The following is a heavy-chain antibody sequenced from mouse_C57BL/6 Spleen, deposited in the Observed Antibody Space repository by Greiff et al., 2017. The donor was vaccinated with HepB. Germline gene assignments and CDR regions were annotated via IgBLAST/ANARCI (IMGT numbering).Heavy chain of an antibody. CDR3: ARESYYGSRGFDY. Sequence: LVKPGASVKISCKVSGYTFTDHTIHWMKQKPEQGLEWIGYIYPRDGSTKYNEKFKGKATLTADKSSSTAYMQLNSLTSEDSAVYFCARESYYGSRGFDYWGQGTTLTVSS. V-gene: IGHV1-78*01. J-gene: IGHJ2*01. CDR1: GYTFTDHT. D-gene: IGHD1-1*01. CDR2: IYPRDGST.